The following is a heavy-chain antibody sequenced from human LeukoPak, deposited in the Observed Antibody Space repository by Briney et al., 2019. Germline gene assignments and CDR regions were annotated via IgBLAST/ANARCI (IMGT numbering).Heavy chain of an antibody. CDR2: ISGSGGRT. D-gene: IGHD6-19*01. Sequence: PGGSLRLSCAASGFTFSSYAMSWVRQAPGKGLEWVSGISGSGGRTNYADSVKGRFTISSDNSKNTVYLQMNSLRAKDTAVYYCAKDKSEGWPFDYWGQGTLVTVSS. CDR3: AKDKSEGWPFDY. V-gene: IGHV3-23*01. J-gene: IGHJ4*02. CDR1: GFTFSSYA.